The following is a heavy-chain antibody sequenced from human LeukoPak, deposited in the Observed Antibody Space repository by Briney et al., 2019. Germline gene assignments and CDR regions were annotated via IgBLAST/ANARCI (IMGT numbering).Heavy chain of an antibody. CDR2: IYYSGST. D-gene: IGHD6-19*01. Sequence: SETLSLTCTVSGGSISSYYWSWLRQPPGKGLEWIGYIYYSGSTNYNPSLKSRVTISVDTSKNQFSLKLSSVTAADTAVYYCASGSSGWYYRIDYWGQGTLVTVSS. V-gene: IGHV4-59*01. CDR3: ASGSSGWYYRIDY. CDR1: GGSISSYY. J-gene: IGHJ4*02.